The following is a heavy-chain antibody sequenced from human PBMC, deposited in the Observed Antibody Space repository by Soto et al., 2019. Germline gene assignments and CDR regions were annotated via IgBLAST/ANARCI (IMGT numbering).Heavy chain of an antibody. CDR1: GFTFSSYD. J-gene: IGHJ5*02. CDR3: ARGGGRVATPWFDP. V-gene: IGHV3-13*04. Sequence: EVQLVESGGGLVQPGGSLRLSCAASGFTFSSYDMHWVRQARGKGLEWVSAIGTAGDTYYPGSVKGRFTISRENAKNSLYLQMNSLRAGDTAVYYCARGGGRVATPWFDPWGQGTLVTVSS. CDR2: IGTAGDT. D-gene: IGHD5-12*01.